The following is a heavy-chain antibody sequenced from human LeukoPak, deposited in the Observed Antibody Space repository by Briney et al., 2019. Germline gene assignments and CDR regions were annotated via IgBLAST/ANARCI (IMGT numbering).Heavy chain of an antibody. Sequence: PGGSLRLSCAASGFTFSSYEMNWVRQAPGKGLEWVSYISSSGSTIYYADSVKGRFTISRDNAKNSLYLQMNSLRAEDMAVYYCARGEYQLPLWYWGQGTLVTVSS. V-gene: IGHV3-48*03. D-gene: IGHD2-2*01. CDR1: GFTFSSYE. CDR2: ISSSGSTI. CDR3: ARGEYQLPLWY. J-gene: IGHJ4*02.